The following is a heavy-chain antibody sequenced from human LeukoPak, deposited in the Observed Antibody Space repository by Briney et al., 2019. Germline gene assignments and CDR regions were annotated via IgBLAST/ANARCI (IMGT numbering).Heavy chain of an antibody. CDR2: IRYDGSNK. J-gene: IGHJ6*03. CDR1: GFTFSSYG. CDR3: AKGRGWEASYYYYYMDV. Sequence: GGSLRLSCAASGFTFSSYGMHWVRQAPGKGLEWVAFIRYDGSNKYYTDSVKGRFTISRDNSKNTLYLQMNSLRAEASAVYYCAKGRGWEASYYYYYMDVWGKGTTVTISS. D-gene: IGHD1-26*01. V-gene: IGHV3-30*02.